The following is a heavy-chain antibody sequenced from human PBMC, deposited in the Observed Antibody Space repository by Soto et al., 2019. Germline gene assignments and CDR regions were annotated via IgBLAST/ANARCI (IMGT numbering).Heavy chain of an antibody. CDR3: ATDPDGLGEY. V-gene: IGHV1-24*01. Sequence: GASGKVCCKVSGYTLTELSMHWVRQAPGKGLEWMGGFDPEDGETIYAQKFQGRVTMTEDTSTDTAYMELSSLRSEDTAVYYCATDPDGLGEYWGQGTLVTVSS. CDR2: FDPEDGET. D-gene: IGHD3-10*01. CDR1: GYTLTELS. J-gene: IGHJ4*02.